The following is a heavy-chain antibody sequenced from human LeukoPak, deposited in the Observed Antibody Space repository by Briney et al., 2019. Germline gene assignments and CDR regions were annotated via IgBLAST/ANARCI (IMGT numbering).Heavy chain of an antibody. CDR3: AKDWHILTGRNCFDP. Sequence: VASVRVSCKASGYTFNNYGISWVRQAPGQGLEWMGWVTSYNGDTNYAQKFQGRVTMSTDTSTSTAYIELRSQRFDDTAIYYCAKDWHILTGRNCFDPWGQGTLVTVSS. J-gene: IGHJ5*02. D-gene: IGHD3-9*01. CDR2: VTSYNGDT. CDR1: GYTFNNYG. V-gene: IGHV1-18*01.